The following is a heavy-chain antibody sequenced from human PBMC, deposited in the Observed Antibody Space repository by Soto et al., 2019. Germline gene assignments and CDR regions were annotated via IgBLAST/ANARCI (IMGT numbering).Heavy chain of an antibody. J-gene: IGHJ4*02. V-gene: IGHV1-69*01. CDR3: ARMEWGDYYDSSGYAVRGDYFDY. CDR2: IIPIFGTA. D-gene: IGHD3-22*01. CDR1: GGTFSSYA. Sequence: QVQLVQSGAEVKKPGSSVKVSCKASGGTFSSYAISWVRQAPGQGLEWMGGIIPIFGTANYAQKFQGRVTITADESTSTAYMEVSSLRSEDTAVYYCARMEWGDYYDSSGYAVRGDYFDYWGQGTLVTVSS.